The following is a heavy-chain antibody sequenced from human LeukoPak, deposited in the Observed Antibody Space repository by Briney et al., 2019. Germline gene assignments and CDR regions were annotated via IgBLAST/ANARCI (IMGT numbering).Heavy chain of an antibody. V-gene: IGHV3-48*02. CDR2: ISSSSSTT. Sequence: GGSLRLSCAASGFTFSSYSMNWVRQAPGKGLEWVSYISSSSSTTYYADSVKGRFTISRDNAKKSLYLQMNSLRDEDTAVYYCARGSYGSGSYSYYGMDVWGEGTTVTVSS. J-gene: IGHJ6*04. CDR3: ARGSYGSGSYSYYGMDV. D-gene: IGHD3-10*01. CDR1: GFTFSSYS.